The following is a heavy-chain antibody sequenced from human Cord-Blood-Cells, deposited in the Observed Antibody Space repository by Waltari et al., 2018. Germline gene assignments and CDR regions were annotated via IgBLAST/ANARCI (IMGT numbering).Heavy chain of an antibody. CDR2: IYYSGST. V-gene: IGHV4-59*01. J-gene: IGHJ6*02. CDR1: GGSISSYY. D-gene: IGHD4-17*01. Sequence: QVQLQESGPGLVKPSETLSLTCTVSGGSISSYYWSWIRQPPGKGLEWIGYIYYSGSTNYNPPLKSRVTISVDTSKNQFSLKLSPVTAADTAVYYCARGNNVGDYYYYYGMDVWGQGTTVTVSS. CDR3: ARGNNVGDYYYYYGMDV.